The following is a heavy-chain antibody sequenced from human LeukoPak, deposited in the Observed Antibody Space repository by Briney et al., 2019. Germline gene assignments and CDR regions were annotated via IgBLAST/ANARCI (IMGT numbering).Heavy chain of an antibody. D-gene: IGHD1-14*01. J-gene: IGHJ6*03. CDR1: GFTFSEYA. CDR2: IAGGGSST. CDR3: AKGSDSGTFYPYHYYMDV. Sequence: PGGSLRLSCAVTGFTFSEYAMSWVRQAPGKGLEWVSGIAGGGSSTFHADSVKGRFTISRDNSKNTLYLLMNSLRAEDTAIYFCAKGSDSGTFYPYHYYMDVWGKGTTVTVSS. V-gene: IGHV3-23*01.